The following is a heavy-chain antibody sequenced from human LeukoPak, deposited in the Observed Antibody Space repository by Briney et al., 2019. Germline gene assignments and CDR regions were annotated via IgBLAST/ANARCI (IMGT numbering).Heavy chain of an antibody. CDR2: IWYDGTTK. CDR3: ARARMVGGTTYYFAY. J-gene: IGHJ4*02. Sequence: GGSLRLPCAASGFTFRDYGMHWVRQAPGKGLEWVALIWYDGTTKDYADSVKGRFTISRDNSKNTLYLQMNSLRAEDTAVYYCARARMVGGTTYYFAYWGQGTLVTVSS. V-gene: IGHV3-33*01. CDR1: GFTFRDYG. D-gene: IGHD1-26*01.